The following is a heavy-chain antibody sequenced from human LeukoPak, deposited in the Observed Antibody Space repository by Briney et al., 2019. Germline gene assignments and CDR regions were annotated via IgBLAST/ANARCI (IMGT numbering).Heavy chain of an antibody. V-gene: IGHV3-48*03. D-gene: IGHD2-2*01. CDR2: ISSSGSTL. CDR3: AKDRGLCFSTCCYFDY. CDR1: RFTFSSYE. J-gene: IGHJ4*02. Sequence: GGSLRLSCAASRFTFSSYEMNWVRQAPGKGLEWVSYISSSGSTLYYADSVKGRFTIFRDNSKNTLYLQMNSLRVEDTAIYYCAKDRGLCFSTCCYFDYWGQGTLDTVSS.